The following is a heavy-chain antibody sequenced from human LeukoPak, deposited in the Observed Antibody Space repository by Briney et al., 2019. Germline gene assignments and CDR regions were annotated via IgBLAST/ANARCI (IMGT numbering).Heavy chain of an antibody. V-gene: IGHV3-74*01. D-gene: IGHD3/OR15-3a*01. CDR1: GFTFSSYA. J-gene: IGHJ4*02. CDR3: ARELRNYGFLL. Sequence: GGSLRLSCAASGFTFSSYAMHWVRQAPGKGLVWVSRINPDGSVSSYADSVKDRFIISRDNAKNTVYLQMNGLRADDTALYYCARELRNYGFLLWGQGTLVTVSS. CDR2: INPDGSVS.